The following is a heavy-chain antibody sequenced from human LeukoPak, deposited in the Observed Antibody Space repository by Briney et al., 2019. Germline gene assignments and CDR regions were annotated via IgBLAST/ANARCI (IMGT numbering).Heavy chain of an antibody. CDR1: GSRFTSYW. CDR2: IYPGDSDT. Sequence: GGPLKISCQGSGSRFTSYWIAWVRQLPGKGLEWRGIIYPGDSDTRYSPSFQGQVTISADKSISTAYLQWSSLKASDTAMYYCARLMIGVGNLDYWGQGTLVTVSS. J-gene: IGHJ4*02. CDR3: ARLMIGVGNLDY. V-gene: IGHV5-51*01. D-gene: IGHD3-22*01.